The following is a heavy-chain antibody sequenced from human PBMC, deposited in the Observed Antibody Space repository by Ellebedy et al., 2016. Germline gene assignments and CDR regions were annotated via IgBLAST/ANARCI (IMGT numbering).Heavy chain of an antibody. V-gene: IGHV1-18*04. CDR1: GYTFTTFS. CDR2: VNTFSGNT. D-gene: IGHD3-10*01. J-gene: IGHJ4*02. Sequence: ASVKVSXXASGYTFTTFSITWVRQLPGQGLDWMGFVNTFSGNTKFAQKFQGRVSMTTDSSTHTAYMDLRSLRSDDTAMYYCAKTSGWGYGENWGQGTLVTVSS. CDR3: AKTSGWGYGEN.